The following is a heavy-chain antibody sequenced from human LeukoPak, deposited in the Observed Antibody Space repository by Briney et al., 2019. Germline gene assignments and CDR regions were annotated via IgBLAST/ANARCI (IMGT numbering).Heavy chain of an antibody. J-gene: IGHJ5*02. CDR2: ISGSGGST. CDR1: GFTFSNYA. CDR3: AKTSGYRRFDP. V-gene: IGHV3-23*01. Sequence: GGSLRLSCAASGFTFSNYAMSWVRQAPGKGLEWVSAISGSGGSTYFADSVKGRFTISRDNSKNTLYLQMNSLRAEDTAVYYCAKTSGYRRFDPWGQGTLVTVSS. D-gene: IGHD5-12*01.